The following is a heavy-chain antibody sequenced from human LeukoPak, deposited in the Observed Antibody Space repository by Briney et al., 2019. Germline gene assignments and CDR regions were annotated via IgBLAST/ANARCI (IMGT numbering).Heavy chain of an antibody. Sequence: SGTLSLTCAVSGGSITSSHWWSWVRQSPGKGLEWIGNTYHSDYINYNPSLKSRATRSVDKAKNQLSLKVTSVTAADTAMYYCARDSKSTADAFDIWGQGTMVTVSS. CDR3: ARDSKSTADAFDI. V-gene: IGHV4-4*02. CDR1: GGSITSSHW. D-gene: IGHD5/OR15-5a*01. J-gene: IGHJ3*02. CDR2: TYHSDYI.